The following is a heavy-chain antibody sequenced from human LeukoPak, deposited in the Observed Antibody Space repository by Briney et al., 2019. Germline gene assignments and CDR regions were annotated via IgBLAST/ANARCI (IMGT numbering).Heavy chain of an antibody. CDR2: MNPNSGNT. V-gene: IGHV1-8*01. CDR1: GYTFTSYD. Sequence: ASVTVSCKASGYTFTSYDINWVRQAPGQGLEWMGWMNPNSGNTGYAQKFQGRVTMTRNTSISTAYMELSSLRSEDTAVYYCARGRSIFGYYYYYMDVWGKGTTVTVSS. CDR3: ARGRSIFGYYYYYMDV. J-gene: IGHJ6*03. D-gene: IGHD3-3*01.